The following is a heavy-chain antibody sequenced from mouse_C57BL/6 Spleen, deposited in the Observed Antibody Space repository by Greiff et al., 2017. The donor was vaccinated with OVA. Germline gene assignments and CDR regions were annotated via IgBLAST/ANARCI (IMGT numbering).Heavy chain of an antibody. CDR3: ASRNFYAMDY. V-gene: IGHV1-82*01. D-gene: IGHD4-1*02. Sequence: QVTLKESGPELVKPGASVKISCKASGYAFSSSWMNWVKQRPGKGLEWIGRIYPGDGDTNYNGKFKGKATLTADKSSSTAYMQLSSLTSEDSAVYFCASRNFYAMDYWGQGTSVTVSS. J-gene: IGHJ4*01. CDR2: IYPGDGDT. CDR1: GYAFSSSW.